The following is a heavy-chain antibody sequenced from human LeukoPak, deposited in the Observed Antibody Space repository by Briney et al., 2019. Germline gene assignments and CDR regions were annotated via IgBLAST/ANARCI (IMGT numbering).Heavy chain of an antibody. J-gene: IGHJ4*02. D-gene: IGHD3-22*01. CDR1: GGTFSSYA. CDR2: INTNTGNP. CDR3: ARVKDSSGYSGFDY. Sequence: ASVKVSCKASGGTFSSYATSWVRQAPGQGLEWMGWINTNTGNPTYAQGFTGRFVFSLDTFVSTAYLQISSLKAEDTAVYYCARVKDSSGYSGFDYWGQGTLVTVSS. V-gene: IGHV7-4-1*02.